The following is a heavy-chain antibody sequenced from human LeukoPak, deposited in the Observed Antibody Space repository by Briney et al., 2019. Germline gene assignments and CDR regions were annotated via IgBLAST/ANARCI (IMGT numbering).Heavy chain of an antibody. D-gene: IGHD3-22*01. CDR1: GFTFSSYE. CDR3: ARARDYYDSSGYDY. J-gene: IGHJ4*02. V-gene: IGHV3-48*03. Sequence: GGSLRLSCAASGFTFSSYEMNWVRQAPGKGLEWVSYISSSGTTIYYADSVKGRFTISRDNAKNSLYLQMNTLRAEDTAVYYCARARDYYDSSGYDYWGQGTLVTVSS. CDR2: ISSSGTTI.